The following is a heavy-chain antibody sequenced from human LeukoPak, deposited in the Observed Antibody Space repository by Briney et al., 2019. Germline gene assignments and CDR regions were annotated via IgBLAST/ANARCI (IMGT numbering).Heavy chain of an antibody. J-gene: IGHJ6*01. V-gene: IGHV1-24*01. Sequence: ASVKVSCKVSRYTPTELSMDWVRQAPGKGLGRMGGFYTEDGETIYAPKFQGRVTMTEDTSTDTAYMELSSLRSEDTAVYYCATTKSRYCSSTSCSPFYGMDVLGKGATVTVSS. D-gene: IGHD2-2*01. CDR1: RYTPTELS. CDR3: ATTKSRYCSSTSCSPFYGMDV. CDR2: FYTEDGET.